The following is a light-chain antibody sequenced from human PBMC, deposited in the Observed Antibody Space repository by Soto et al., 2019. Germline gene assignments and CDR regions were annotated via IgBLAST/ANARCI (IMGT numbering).Light chain of an antibody. J-gene: IGKJ2*01. CDR2: AAS. V-gene: IGKV1-39*01. CDR1: QSINNY. CDR3: QETYSTLGT. Sequence: DIQMTQSPSSLSASVRDRVTITCRASQSINNYLNWYQQKPGKAPKVLIYAASSLESGVPSRFRGSGSETEFSLTISSLQPEDFATYYCQETYSTLGTFGQGTKLEIK.